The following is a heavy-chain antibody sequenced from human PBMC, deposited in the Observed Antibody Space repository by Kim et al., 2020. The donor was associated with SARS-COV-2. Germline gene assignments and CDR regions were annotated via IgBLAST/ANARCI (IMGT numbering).Heavy chain of an antibody. CDR3: ARLFYYGSGSYYNYYYYYGMDV. CDR1: GGSFSGYY. Sequence: SEILSLTCAVYGGSFSGYYWSWIRQPPGKGLEWIGEINHSGSTNYNPSLKSRVTISVDTSKNQFSLKLSSVTAADTAVYYCARLFYYGSGSYYNYYYYYGMDVWGQGTTVTVSS. J-gene: IGHJ6*02. V-gene: IGHV4-34*01. CDR2: INHSGST. D-gene: IGHD3-10*01.